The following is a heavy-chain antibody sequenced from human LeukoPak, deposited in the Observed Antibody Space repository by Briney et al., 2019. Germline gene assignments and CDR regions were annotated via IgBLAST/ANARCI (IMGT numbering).Heavy chain of an antibody. CDR2: INPSGGST. J-gene: IGHJ4*02. D-gene: IGHD3-22*01. CDR1: GYTFTSYY. CDR3: ASGGSGNPYYYDSSGYYYDY. Sequence: ASVKVSCKASGYTFTSYYMHWVRRAPGQGLEWMGIINPSGGSTSYAQKFQGRVTMTRDMSTSTVYMELSSLRSEDTAVYYCASGGSGNPYYYDSSGYYYDYWGQGTLVTVSS. V-gene: IGHV1-46*01.